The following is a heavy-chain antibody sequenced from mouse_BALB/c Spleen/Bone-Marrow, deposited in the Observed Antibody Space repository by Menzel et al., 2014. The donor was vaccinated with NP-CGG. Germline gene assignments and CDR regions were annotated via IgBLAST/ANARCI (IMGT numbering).Heavy chain of an antibody. J-gene: IGHJ3*01. Sequence: EVQVVESGAELVKPGASVKLSCTASGFNIKDTYMHWVKQRPEQGLEWIGRIDPANGNTKYDPKFQGKATIPADPSSNTAYLQQRSLTAEDTAVYYGANYYYGSNYGFSYWCQGTLVTVSA. CDR1: GFNIKDTY. V-gene: IGHV14-3*02. D-gene: IGHD1-1*01. CDR2: IDPANGNT. CDR3: ANYYYGSNYGFSY.